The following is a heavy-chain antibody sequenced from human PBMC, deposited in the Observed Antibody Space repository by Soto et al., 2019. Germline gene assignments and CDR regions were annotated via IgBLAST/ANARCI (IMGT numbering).Heavy chain of an antibody. CDR2: IIPIFGTA. V-gene: IGHV1-69*13. CDR1: GGTFSSYA. Sequence: SVNVSCKASGGTFSSYAISWVRQAPGQGLEWMGGIIPIFGTANYAQKFQGRVTITADESTSTAYMELSSLRSEDTAVYYCARDPSRPYRYERDYYYGMDVWGQGTTVTVSS. J-gene: IGHJ6*02. D-gene: IGHD1-26*01. CDR3: ARDPSRPYRYERDYYYGMDV.